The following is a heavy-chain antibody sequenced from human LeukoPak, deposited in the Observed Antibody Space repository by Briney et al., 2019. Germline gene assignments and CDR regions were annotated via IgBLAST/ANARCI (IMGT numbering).Heavy chain of an antibody. J-gene: IGHJ4*02. CDR1: GFIFSSFG. D-gene: IGHD1-26*01. V-gene: IGHV3-30*02. CDR2: IRFDGTNK. CDR3: AKDRSIGTYYTFDH. Sequence: QPGGSLRLSCAASGFIFSSFGMHWVRQAPGKGLEWVAFIRFDGTNKYYGDSVKGRFTISRDNSKNTLYLQINSPRADDTAVYYCAKDRSIGTYYTFDHWGQGTLVTVSS.